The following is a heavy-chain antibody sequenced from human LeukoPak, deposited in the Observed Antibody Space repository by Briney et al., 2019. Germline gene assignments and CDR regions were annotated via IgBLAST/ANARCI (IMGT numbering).Heavy chain of an antibody. J-gene: IGHJ5*02. CDR1: GYSISSGYY. CDR3: SRLGEASREVDIDP. Sequence: SETLSLTCAVSGYSISSGYYWGWIRQPPGKGLEWIGSIYHSGSTYYNPSLKSRVTISVDTSKNQFSLKLSSVTAADTAVYYCSRLGEASREVDIDPGRQGTLVAVSS. CDR2: IYHSGST. V-gene: IGHV4-38-2*01. D-gene: IGHD3-16*01.